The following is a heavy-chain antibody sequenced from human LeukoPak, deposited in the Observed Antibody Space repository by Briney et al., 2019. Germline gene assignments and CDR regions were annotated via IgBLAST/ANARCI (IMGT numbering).Heavy chain of an antibody. D-gene: IGHD6-25*01. J-gene: IGHJ3*02. Sequence: GGSLRLSCAASGFTFSSYSMNWVRQAPGKGLEWVSSISSSSYIYYAASVKGRFTISRDNAQNPLYLQMNSLRAEDTAVYYCARSRLSGAFDIWGQGTMVTVSS. CDR2: ISSSSYI. CDR3: ARSRLSGAFDI. CDR1: GFTFSSYS. V-gene: IGHV3-21*01.